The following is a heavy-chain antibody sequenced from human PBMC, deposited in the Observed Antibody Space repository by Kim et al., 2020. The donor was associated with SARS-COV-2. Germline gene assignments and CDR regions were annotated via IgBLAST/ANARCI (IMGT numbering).Heavy chain of an antibody. D-gene: IGHD1-1*01. J-gene: IGHJ4*02. V-gene: IGHV3-53*01. Sequence: GSLRLSCVASGFTVSTSYMSWVRQAPGKGLEWVSGLHSGGSAFYADSVKGRFTISRDDSKNTLYLQMSRLRAEDTAVYYCARGNQGRDWNFDYWGQGTLVTVSS. CDR1: GFTVSTSY. CDR3: ARGNQGRDWNFDY. CDR2: LHSGGSA.